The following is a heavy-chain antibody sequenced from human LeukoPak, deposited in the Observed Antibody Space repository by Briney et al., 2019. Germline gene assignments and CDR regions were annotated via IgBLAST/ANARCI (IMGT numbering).Heavy chain of an antibody. CDR1: GFTVSSNY. V-gene: IGHV3-66*01. Sequence: PGGSLRLSCAASGFTVSSNYMSWVRQAPGKGLEWVSVIYSGGSTYYADSVKGRFTISRDNSKNTLYLQMNSLRAEDTAVYYCARDPDPGIYDILTGYPDYWGQGTLVTVSS. J-gene: IGHJ4*02. D-gene: IGHD3-9*01. CDR3: ARDPDPGIYDILTGYPDY. CDR2: IYSGGST.